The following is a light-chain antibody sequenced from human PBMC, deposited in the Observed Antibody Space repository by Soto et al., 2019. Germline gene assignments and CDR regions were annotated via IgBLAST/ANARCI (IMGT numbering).Light chain of an antibody. Sequence: NLFAQAPCRPCLSPGGTATHPVRAIQSVSSTYLIWYQQKPGQAPRLLLYGACSRATGVPDRFSGGGSGTDFTLTISRLEPADFAVYYCQHFVNSLPWTFGQGTKVDIK. CDR2: GAC. CDR1: QSVSSTY. V-gene: IGKV3-20*01. J-gene: IGKJ1*01. CDR3: QHFVNSLPWT.